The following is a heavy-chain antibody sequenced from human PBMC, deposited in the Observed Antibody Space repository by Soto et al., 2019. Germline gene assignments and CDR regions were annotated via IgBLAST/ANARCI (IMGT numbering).Heavy chain of an antibody. D-gene: IGHD2-15*01. CDR1: GYTFTSYY. V-gene: IGHV1-46*03. CDR2: INPSGGST. CDR3: ARSPYCSGGSCYFYYFDY. J-gene: IGHJ4*02. Sequence: ASVKVSCQASGYTFTSYYMHWVRQAPGQGLEWMGIINPSGGSTSYAQKFQGRVTMTRDTSTSTVYMELSSLRSEDTAVYYCARSPYCSGGSCYFYYFDYWGQGTLVTVSS.